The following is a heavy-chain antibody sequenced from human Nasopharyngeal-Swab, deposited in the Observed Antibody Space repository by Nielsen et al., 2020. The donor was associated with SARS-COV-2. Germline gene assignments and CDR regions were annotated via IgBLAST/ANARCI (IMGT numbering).Heavy chain of an antibody. CDR1: GFTFSSYG. CDR2: ISYDGSNK. Sequence: GESLKISCAASGFTFSSYGMHWVRQAPGKGLEWVAVISYDGSNKYYADSVKGRFTISRDNSKNTLYLQMNSLRAEDTAVYYGGKGGGGGQQLVRYFDYWGQGTLVTVSS. V-gene: IGHV3-30*18. D-gene: IGHD6-13*01. J-gene: IGHJ4*02. CDR3: GKGGGGGQQLVRYFDY.